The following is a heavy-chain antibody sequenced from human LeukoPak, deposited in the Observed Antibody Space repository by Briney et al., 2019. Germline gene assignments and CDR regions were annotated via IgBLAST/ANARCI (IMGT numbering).Heavy chain of an antibody. J-gene: IGHJ4*02. CDR3: ARSDSSSWHLDY. CDR1: GYTVTGYY. Sequence: ASVKVSCKASGYTVTGYYMHWVRQAPGQGLDWMGWINPNSGGTNYAQKFQGRVTMTRDTSISTAYMELSRLRSDDTAVYYCARSDSSSWHLDYWGQGTLVTVSS. V-gene: IGHV1-2*02. D-gene: IGHD6-13*01. CDR2: INPNSGGT.